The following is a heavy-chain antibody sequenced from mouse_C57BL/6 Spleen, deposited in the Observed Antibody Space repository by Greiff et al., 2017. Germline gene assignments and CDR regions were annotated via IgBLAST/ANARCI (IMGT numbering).Heavy chain of an antibody. J-gene: IGHJ2*01. CDR1: GFNIKDYY. V-gene: IGHV14-2*01. CDR2: IDPEDGET. Sequence: EVQLLQSGAELVKPGASVKLSCTASGFNIKDYYMHWVKQRTEQGLAWIGRIDPEDGETKYAPQFTGQATITADTSYNTAYLQLSSLTSEDTAVYYCARAGVATGGYYCDYWGQGTTLTVSS. CDR3: ARAGVATGGYYCDY. D-gene: IGHD1-1*01.